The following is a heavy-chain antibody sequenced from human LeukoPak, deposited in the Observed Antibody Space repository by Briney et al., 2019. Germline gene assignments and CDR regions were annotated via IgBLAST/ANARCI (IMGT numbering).Heavy chain of an antibody. D-gene: IGHD6-6*01. CDR2: IIPILGIA. CDR1: GGTFSSYA. CDR3: ATVVIPRTFEYSSSSEWGY. J-gene: IGHJ4*02. V-gene: IGHV1-69*04. Sequence: GASVKVSCKASGGTFSSYAISWVRQAPGQGLEWMGRIIPILGIANYAQKFQGRITITADKSTSTAYMELSSLRSEDTAVYYCATVVIPRTFEYSSSSEWGYWGQGTLVTVSS.